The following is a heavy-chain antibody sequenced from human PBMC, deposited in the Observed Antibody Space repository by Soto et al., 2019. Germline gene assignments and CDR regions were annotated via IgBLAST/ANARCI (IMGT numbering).Heavy chain of an antibody. V-gene: IGHV1-3*05. CDR2: INAGNGNT. CDR3: ARSIGVVTALDY. J-gene: IGHJ4*02. D-gene: IGHD2-21*02. CDR1: GYTFTSYA. Sequence: QVQLVQSGAEEKKPGASVKVSCKASGYTFTSYAMHWVRQAPGQRLEWMGWINAGNGNTKYSQKFQGRVTITRDTTASTADMELSSLRSEDTAVYYWARSIGVVTALDYWGQGTLVTVSS.